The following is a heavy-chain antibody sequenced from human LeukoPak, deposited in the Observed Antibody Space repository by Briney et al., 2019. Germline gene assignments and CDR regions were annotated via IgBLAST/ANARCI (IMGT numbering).Heavy chain of an antibody. D-gene: IGHD2-15*01. CDR3: ARDMLGYFDS. J-gene: IGHJ4*02. CDR2: VSSSGTTT. Sequence: GGSLRLSCAASGFSFTNFEMNWVRQAPGKGLEWVAYVSSSGTTTYYADSVKGRFTISRDNAENSLYLQMNSLRAEDTAVYYCARDMLGYFDSWGQGTLVTVSS. V-gene: IGHV3-48*03. CDR1: GFSFTNFE.